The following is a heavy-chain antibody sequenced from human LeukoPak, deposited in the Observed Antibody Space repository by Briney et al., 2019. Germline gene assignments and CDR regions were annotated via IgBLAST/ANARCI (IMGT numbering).Heavy chain of an antibody. Sequence: ASVKVSCKASGYTFTGYYMHWVRQAPGQGLEWMGWINPNSAGTNYAQKFQGRVTMTRDTSISTAYMELSSLRFEDTAVYYCAREGIAVADYWGQGTLVTVSS. V-gene: IGHV1-2*02. D-gene: IGHD6-19*01. J-gene: IGHJ4*02. CDR1: GYTFTGYY. CDR2: INPNSAGT. CDR3: AREGIAVADY.